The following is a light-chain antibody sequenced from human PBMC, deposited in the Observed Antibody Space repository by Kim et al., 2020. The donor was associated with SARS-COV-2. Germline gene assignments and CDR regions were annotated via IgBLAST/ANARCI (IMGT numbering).Light chain of an antibody. CDR3: ATWDDSLNAVV. CDR2: TNN. J-gene: IGLJ2*01. CDR1: TSNIGKNA. V-gene: IGLV1-44*01. Sequence: QSVLTQPPSASGTPGQRVTISCSGSTSNIGKNAVDWYHQLPGTAPKLLIYTNNQRPSWVPDRVSGSKSGTSASLAISGLQSEDEAAYFCATWDDSLNAVVFGGGTQLTVL.